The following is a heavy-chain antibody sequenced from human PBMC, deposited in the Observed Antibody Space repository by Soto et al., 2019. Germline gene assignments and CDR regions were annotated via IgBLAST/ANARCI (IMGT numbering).Heavy chain of an antibody. J-gene: IGHJ4*02. D-gene: IGHD3-22*01. CDR2: IFDSGHT. V-gene: IGHV4-4*07. CDR3: VREGDYSDNNGFPLFDY. Sequence: PSETLSLTCTVSGGSMTNYYWSWIRQPAGKGLEWIGRIFDSGHTNYNPSLKSRVILSVDTSRNQFSLRLTSVTAADTAVYYCVREGDYSDNNGFPLFDYWGQGTLVTVSS. CDR1: GGSMTNYY.